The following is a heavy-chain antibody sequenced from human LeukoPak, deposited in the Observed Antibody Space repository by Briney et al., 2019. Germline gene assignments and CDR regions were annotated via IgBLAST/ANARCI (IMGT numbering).Heavy chain of an antibody. CDR3: ARSGVAGTADVFDI. CDR2: IYYSGST. J-gene: IGHJ3*02. V-gene: IGHV4-59*01. CDR1: GGSISSYY. D-gene: IGHD6-19*01. Sequence: ASETLSLTCTVSGGSISSYYWSWIRQPPGRGLEWIGYIYYSGSTNYNPSLKSRGTISVDTSKNQFSLKLSSVTAADTAVYYCARSGVAGTADVFDIWGRGTMVTVSS.